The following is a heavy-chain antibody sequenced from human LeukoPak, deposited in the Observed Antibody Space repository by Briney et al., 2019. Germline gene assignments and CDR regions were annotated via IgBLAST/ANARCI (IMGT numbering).Heavy chain of an antibody. CDR2: ISGSGGST. D-gene: IGHD3-9*01. Sequence: GGSLRLSCAASGFTFSSYGMSWVRQAPGKVLEWVSAISGSGGSTFYADSVKGRFTISRDNSKNTLYLQMNSLRAEDTAVYYCAKVGLYILTGLAYDYGGQGILVTVSS. CDR3: AKVGLYILTGLAYDY. CDR1: GFTFSSYG. J-gene: IGHJ4*02. V-gene: IGHV3-23*01.